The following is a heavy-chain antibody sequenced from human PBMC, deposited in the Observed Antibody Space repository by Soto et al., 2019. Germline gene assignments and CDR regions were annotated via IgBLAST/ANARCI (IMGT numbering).Heavy chain of an antibody. Sequence: QVQLVQSGAEVKKPGSSVKVSCKASGGTFSSYAISWVRQAPGQGLEWMGGIIPIFGTANYAQKFQGRVTSTAVSSTRPAYMELSSLRSEATAVYSGASEGDCMSTGCRFDYWGQGTLVTVSS. D-gene: IGHD2-2*01. J-gene: IGHJ4*02. V-gene: IGHV1-69*12. CDR2: IIPIFGTA. CDR3: ASEGDCMSTGCRFDY. CDR1: GGTFSSYA.